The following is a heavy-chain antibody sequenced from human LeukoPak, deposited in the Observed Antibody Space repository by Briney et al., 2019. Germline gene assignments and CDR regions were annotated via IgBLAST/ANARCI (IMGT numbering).Heavy chain of an antibody. D-gene: IGHD5-18*01. CDR1: GLTFSSYA. Sequence: GGSLRLSCAASGLTFSSYAMHWVRQAPGKGLEWVAVISYDGSNKYYADSVKGRFTISRDNSKNTLYLQMNSLRAEDTAVYYCASGLQLWSHFDYWGQGTLVTVSS. J-gene: IGHJ4*02. CDR3: ASGLQLWSHFDY. CDR2: ISYDGSNK. V-gene: IGHV3-30-3*01.